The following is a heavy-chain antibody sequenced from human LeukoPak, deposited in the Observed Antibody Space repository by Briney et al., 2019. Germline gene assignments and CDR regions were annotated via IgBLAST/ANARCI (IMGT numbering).Heavy chain of an antibody. Sequence: PGGSLRLSCAASGFTFSDYSMSWVRQAPGKGLEWISSISPISSYIYYADSVKGRFTISRDNAKTSLYLQMNSLRADDTAVDYCARPLFSGSRGWYYFDSWGQGTLVTVSS. D-gene: IGHD6-19*01. J-gene: IGHJ4*02. CDR2: ISPISSYI. CDR1: GFTFSDYS. V-gene: IGHV3-21*01. CDR3: ARPLFSGSRGWYYFDS.